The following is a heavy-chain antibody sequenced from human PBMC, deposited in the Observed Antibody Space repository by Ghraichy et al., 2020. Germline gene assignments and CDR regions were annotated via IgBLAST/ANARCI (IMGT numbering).Heavy chain of an antibody. D-gene: IGHD6-19*01. CDR1: GGSISSYY. J-gene: IGHJ4*02. CDR3: ARQSSGWYKVFDY. Sequence: GSLRLSCTVSGGSISSYYWSWIRQPPGKGLEWIGYIYYSGSTNYNPSLKSRVTISVDTSKNQFSLKLSSVTAADTALYYCARQSSGWYKVFDYWGQGTLVTVSS. CDR2: IYYSGST. V-gene: IGHV4-59*08.